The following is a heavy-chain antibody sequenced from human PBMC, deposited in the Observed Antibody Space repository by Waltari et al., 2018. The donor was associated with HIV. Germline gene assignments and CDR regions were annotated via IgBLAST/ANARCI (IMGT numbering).Heavy chain of an antibody. CDR2: ITPIIGTA. Sequence: QVQLVQSGAEVKKPGSSVKVSCKASGGNFSSYALSWVGQAPGQGLEWMGGITPIIGTANYAQKFQGRVTIATYESTSTAYMELSSLRSEDTAMYFYARDGLRSFGGMYYFDYWGQGTLVTVSS. CDR1: GGNFSSYA. V-gene: IGHV1-69*01. J-gene: IGHJ4*02. D-gene: IGHD3-10*01. CDR3: ARDGLRSFGGMYYFDY.